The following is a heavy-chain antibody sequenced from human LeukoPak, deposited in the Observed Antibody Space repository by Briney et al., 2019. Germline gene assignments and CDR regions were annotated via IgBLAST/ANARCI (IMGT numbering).Heavy chain of an antibody. J-gene: IGHJ4*02. V-gene: IGHV3-21*01. Sequence: GGSLRPSCAASGFTFSSYSVNWVRQAPGKGLEWVSSISTTSSYIYYADSVKGRFTISRDNAKNSLFLQMNSLRAEDTAMYYCARGLYYDSSGYYLDSWGQGTLVTVSS. D-gene: IGHD3-22*01. CDR3: ARGLYYDSSGYYLDS. CDR2: ISTTSSYI. CDR1: GFTFSSYS.